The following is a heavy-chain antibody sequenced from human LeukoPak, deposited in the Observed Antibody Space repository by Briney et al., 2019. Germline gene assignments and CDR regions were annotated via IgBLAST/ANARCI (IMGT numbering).Heavy chain of an antibody. V-gene: IGHV3-48*04. CDR1: GFTFSSYS. CDR3: ARDRLNTHSTVLWSRPYYFDY. CDR2: ISSSSSTI. J-gene: IGHJ4*02. D-gene: IGHD2-21*01. Sequence: PGGSLRLSCAASGFTFSSYSMNWVRQAPGKGLEWVSYISSSSSTIYYADSVKGRFTISRDNAKNSLYLQMNSLRAEDTAVYYCARDRLNTHSTVLWSRPYYFDYWGQGTLVTVSS.